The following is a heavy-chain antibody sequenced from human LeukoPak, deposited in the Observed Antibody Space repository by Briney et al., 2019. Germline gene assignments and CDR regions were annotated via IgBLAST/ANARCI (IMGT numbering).Heavy chain of an antibody. V-gene: IGHV4-38-2*02. CDR1: GYSISSGYY. CDR3: AREPRYNKMRDYFDY. D-gene: IGHD3-10*01. J-gene: IGHJ4*02. Sequence: SETLSLTCAVSGYSISSGYYWGWIRQHPGKGLEWIGSIYHSGSTYYNPSLKSRVTISVDTSKNQFSLKLSSVTAADTAVYYCAREPRYNKMRDYFDYWGQGTLVTVSS. CDR2: IYHSGST.